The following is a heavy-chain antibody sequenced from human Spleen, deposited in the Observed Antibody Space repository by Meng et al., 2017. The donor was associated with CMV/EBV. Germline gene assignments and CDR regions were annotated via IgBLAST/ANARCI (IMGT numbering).Heavy chain of an antibody. V-gene: IGHV1-2*02. CDR1: GYTFTDFY. Sequence: ASVKVSCKASGYTFTDFYMHWVRQAPGQGLEWMGWINPNSGGTNYAQKFQGRVTMTRDTSISTAYMELSRLRSDDAAVYYCARDWGDDCIDYWGQGTLVTVSS. CDR2: INPNSGGT. D-gene: IGHD2-21*01. CDR3: ARDWGDDCIDY. J-gene: IGHJ4*02.